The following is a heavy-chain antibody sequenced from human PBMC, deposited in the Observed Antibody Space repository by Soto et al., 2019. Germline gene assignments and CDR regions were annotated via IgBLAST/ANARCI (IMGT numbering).Heavy chain of an antibody. J-gene: IGHJ5*02. CDR3: VKGLFAAVSWFDP. CDR2: ISSNGGST. CDR1: GFTFSSYA. V-gene: IGHV3-64D*06. D-gene: IGHD3-22*01. Sequence: GGSLRLSCSASGFTFSSYAMHWVRQAPGKGLEYVSAISSNGGSTYYADSVKGRFTISRDNSKNTLYLQMSSLRAEDTAVYYCVKGLFAAVSWFDPWGQGTLVTVSS.